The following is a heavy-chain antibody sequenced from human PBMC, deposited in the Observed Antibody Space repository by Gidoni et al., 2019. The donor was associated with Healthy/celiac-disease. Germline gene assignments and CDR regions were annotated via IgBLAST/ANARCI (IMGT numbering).Heavy chain of an antibody. Sequence: QVQLVESGGGVVQPGRSLRLSCAASGFTFSSYAMHWVRQAPGKGLEWVAVISYDGSNKYYADSVKGRFTISRDNSKNTLYLQMNSLRAEDTAVYYCARSIAAPLGNYYYGMDVWGQGTTVTVSS. V-gene: IGHV3-30-3*01. CDR2: ISYDGSNK. J-gene: IGHJ6*02. CDR1: GFTFSSYA. CDR3: ARSIAAPLGNYYYGMDV. D-gene: IGHD6-13*01.